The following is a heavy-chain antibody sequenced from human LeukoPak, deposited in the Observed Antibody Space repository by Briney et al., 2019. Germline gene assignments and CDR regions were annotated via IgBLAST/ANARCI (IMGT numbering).Heavy chain of an antibody. CDR3: ARLSGYSSGHYYSDY. V-gene: IGHV4-59*01. CDR2: IYYSGSA. Sequence: SETLSLTCTVSGGSISSYYWSWIRQPPGKGLEWIGYIYYSGSANYNPSLKSRVTISVDTSKNQFSLKLSSVTAADTAVYYCARLSGYSSGHYYSDYWGQGTLVTVSS. J-gene: IGHJ4*02. CDR1: GGSISSYY. D-gene: IGHD3-22*01.